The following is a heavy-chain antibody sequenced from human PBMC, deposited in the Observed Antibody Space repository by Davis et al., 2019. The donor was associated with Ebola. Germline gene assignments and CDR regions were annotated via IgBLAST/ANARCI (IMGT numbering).Heavy chain of an antibody. J-gene: IGHJ4*02. V-gene: IGHV3-7*01. Sequence: PGGSLRLSCAASGFTFSNYDMTWVRQPPGKGLEWVANMNGRGSLKNYVDSVKGRFTISRDNAQKSLYVEMNSLRVEDTAIYFFATDNWGPAVWGQGTLLTVSS. CDR1: GFTFSNYD. D-gene: IGHD7-27*01. CDR3: ATDNWGPAV. CDR2: MNGRGSLK.